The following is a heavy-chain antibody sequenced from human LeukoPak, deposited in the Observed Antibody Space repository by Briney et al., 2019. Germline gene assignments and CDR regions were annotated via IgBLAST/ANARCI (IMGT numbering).Heavy chain of an antibody. CDR2: IKQDGSEK. V-gene: IGHV3-7*01. D-gene: IGHD3-10*01. J-gene: IGHJ4*02. CDR3: ARSLNYYASGSSH. Sequence: GSLRLSCAASGFTFSSYWMSWVRQAPGKGLEWVANIKQDGSEKYYVDSVKGRFTISRDNAKSSLYLQMNSLRAEDTAVYYCARSLNYYASGSSHWGQGTLVTVSS. CDR1: GFTFSSYW.